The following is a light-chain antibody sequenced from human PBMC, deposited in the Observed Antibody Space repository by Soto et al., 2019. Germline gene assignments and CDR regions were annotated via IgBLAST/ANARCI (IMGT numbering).Light chain of an antibody. CDR2: WAS. CDR3: QQYINAPQT. CDR1: QSVLYSPNNKNY. V-gene: IGKV4-1*01. J-gene: IGKJ1*01. Sequence: DIVMTQSPDSLAVSLGERATINCKSSQSVLYSPNNKNYLAWYQQKPGQPPKLLVYWASTRESGVPDRFSGSGSDTDFTLTIHRLQAEDVAFYYCQQYINAPQTFCQGTKVEIK.